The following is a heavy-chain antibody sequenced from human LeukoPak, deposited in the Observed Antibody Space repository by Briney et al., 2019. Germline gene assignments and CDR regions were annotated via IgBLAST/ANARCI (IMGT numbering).Heavy chain of an antibody. J-gene: IGHJ4*02. Sequence: GASVKVSCKASGGTFSSYTISWVRQAPGQGLEWMGRIIPILGIANYAQKFQGRVTITADKSTSTAYMELSSLRSEDTAVYYCARGSNRGLYYYDNSGYPFDYWGQGTLVTVSS. D-gene: IGHD3-22*01. CDR1: GGTFSSYT. V-gene: IGHV1-69*02. CDR3: ARGSNRGLYYYDNSGYPFDY. CDR2: IIPILGIA.